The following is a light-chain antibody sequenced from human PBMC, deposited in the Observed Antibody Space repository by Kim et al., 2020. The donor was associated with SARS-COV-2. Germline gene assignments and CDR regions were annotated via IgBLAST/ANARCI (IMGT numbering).Light chain of an antibody. CDR3: MQGTHWPFT. V-gene: IGKV2-30*01. J-gene: IGKJ3*01. CDR1: QSLVYRDGNIY. Sequence: PASISSRSSQSLVYRDGNIYLNWFHQRPGQSPRRLIYKVSNRDSGVPDRFSGSGSGTDFTLQISRVEAEDVGVYYCMQGTHWPFTFGPGTKVDIK. CDR2: KVS.